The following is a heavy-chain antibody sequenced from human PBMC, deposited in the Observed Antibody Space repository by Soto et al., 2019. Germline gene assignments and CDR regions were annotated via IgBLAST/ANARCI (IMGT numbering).Heavy chain of an antibody. J-gene: IGHJ4*02. V-gene: IGHV4-31*03. Sequence: QVQLQESGPGLVKPSQTLSLTCTVSGGAISSGGYYWSWIRQHPGEGLEWIGHIYHSGSTYYNPSLKRRVTSWVNTSKNQFSLQLRSVTAGDTAIYYCARDDVRSGGCIDYWGQGALVTVSS. CDR3: ARDDVRSGGCIDY. CDR2: IYHSGST. D-gene: IGHD6-19*01. CDR1: GGAISSGGYY.